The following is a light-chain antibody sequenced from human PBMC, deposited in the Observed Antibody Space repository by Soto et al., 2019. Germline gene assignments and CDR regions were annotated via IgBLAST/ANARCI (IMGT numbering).Light chain of an antibody. V-gene: IGLV1-40*01. CDR2: VSR. J-gene: IGLJ3*02. Sequence: QSVLTQPPSVSGAPGQRVTISCSGSSSNIGAGYDVHWYQQLPGTAPRLLIYVSRNRPSGVPDRFSGSKSGTSASLAITGLQTDDEADYSCSTWDYSLSARVFGAGTKLTVL. CDR3: STWDYSLSARV. CDR1: SSNIGAGYD.